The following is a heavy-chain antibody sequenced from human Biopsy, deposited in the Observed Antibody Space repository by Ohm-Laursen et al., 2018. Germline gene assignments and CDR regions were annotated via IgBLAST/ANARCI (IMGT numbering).Heavy chain of an antibody. CDR2: INIDGSGT. Sequence: SLRLSCTASGFTFNSYWMHWVRQAPGKGLVWVSRINIDGSGTKYADSVKGRFTISRDNSNNLMFLQMDSLRADDTAVYYCARGGIVSVHSYGRMGLFYFDSWGQGILVTVAS. CDR3: ARGGIVSVHSYGRMGLFYFDS. CDR1: GFTFNSYW. D-gene: IGHD5-18*01. J-gene: IGHJ4*02. V-gene: IGHV3-74*03.